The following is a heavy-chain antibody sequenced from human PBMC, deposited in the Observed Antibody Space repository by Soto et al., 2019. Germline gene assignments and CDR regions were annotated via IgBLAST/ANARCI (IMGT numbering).Heavy chain of an antibody. J-gene: IGHJ4*02. V-gene: IGHV4-59*12. CDR3: ARGYMISTTVRTYYFDY. D-gene: IGHD4-17*01. Sequence: SETLSLTCTVSGGSISSYYWSWIRQPPGKGLEWIGYINYSGSTNYNPSLKSRVTISVDTSKNQFSLKLSSVTAADTAVYYCARGYMISTTVRTYYFDYWGQGTLVTVSS. CDR1: GGSISSYY. CDR2: INYSGST.